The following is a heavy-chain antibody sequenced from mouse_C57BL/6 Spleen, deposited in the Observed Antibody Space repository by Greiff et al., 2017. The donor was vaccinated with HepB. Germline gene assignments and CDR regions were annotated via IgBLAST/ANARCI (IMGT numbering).Heavy chain of an antibody. CDR2: IYPGSGST. Sequence: QVQLKQSGAELVKPGASVKMSCKASGYTFTSYWITWVKQRPGQGLEWIGDIYPGSGSTNYNEKFKSKATLTVDTSSSTAYMQLSSLTSEDSAVYYCARYYYGSSSFAYWGQGTLVTVSA. J-gene: IGHJ3*01. CDR3: ARYYYGSSSFAY. V-gene: IGHV1-55*01. CDR1: GYTFTSYW. D-gene: IGHD1-1*01.